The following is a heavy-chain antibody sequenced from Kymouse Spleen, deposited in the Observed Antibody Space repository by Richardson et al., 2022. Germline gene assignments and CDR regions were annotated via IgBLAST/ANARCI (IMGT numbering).Heavy chain of an antibody. Sequence: QLQLQESGPGLVKPSETLSLTCTVSGGSISSSSYYWGWIRQPPGKGLEWIGSIYYSGSTYYNPSLKSRVTISVDTSKNQFSLKLSSVTAADTAVYYCARHEVGASFDYWGQGTLVTVSS. J-gene: IGHJ4*02. CDR2: IYYSGST. V-gene: IGHV4-39*01. CDR3: ARHEVGASFDY. CDR1: GGSISSSSYY. D-gene: IGHD1-26*01.